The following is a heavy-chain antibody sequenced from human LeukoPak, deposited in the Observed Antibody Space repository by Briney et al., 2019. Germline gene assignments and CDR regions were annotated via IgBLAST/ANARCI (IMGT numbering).Heavy chain of an antibody. J-gene: IGHJ4*02. Sequence: SETVSLTCTVSGGSISSFYWSWIRQPPGKGLEWIGYIYYSGSTNYNPSLKSRVTISVDTSKNQFSLKLSSVTAADTAVYYCARVRKGYCSSTSCYTAQRAYYFDYWGQGTLVTVSS. D-gene: IGHD2-2*02. V-gene: IGHV4-59*01. CDR2: IYYSGST. CDR3: ARVRKGYCSSTSCYTAQRAYYFDY. CDR1: GGSISSFY.